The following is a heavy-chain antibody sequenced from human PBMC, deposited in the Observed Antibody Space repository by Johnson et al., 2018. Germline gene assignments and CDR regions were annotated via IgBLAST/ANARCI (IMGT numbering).Heavy chain of an antibody. D-gene: IGHD1-1*01. CDR3: ARQRQLEKGLDWFDS. V-gene: IGHV1-8*01. Sequence: QVQLVESGAEVKKPGASVKVSCKASGYTFTSFDINWMRQATGQGLAWMGWLNPNRGNTGYAQKFQGRITMTRNTPINTAYMELSSLRSEDTAVYYCARQRQLEKGLDWFDSWGRGTLVTVSS. CDR1: GYTFTSFD. CDR2: LNPNRGNT. J-gene: IGHJ5*01.